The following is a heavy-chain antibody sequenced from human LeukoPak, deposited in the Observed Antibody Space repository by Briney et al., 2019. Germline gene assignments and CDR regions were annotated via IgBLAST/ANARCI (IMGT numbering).Heavy chain of an antibody. CDR3: AKSYDILTGFPDYYYYYGMDV. CDR1: GFTFSSYG. CDR2: ISYDGSNK. Sequence: GRSLRLSCAASGFTFSSYGMHWVRQAPGKGLEWVAVISYDGSNKYYADSVKGRFTISRDNSKNTLYLQMNSLRAEDTAVYYCAKSYDILTGFPDYYYYYGMDVWSQGTTVTVSS. V-gene: IGHV3-30*18. D-gene: IGHD3-9*01. J-gene: IGHJ6*02.